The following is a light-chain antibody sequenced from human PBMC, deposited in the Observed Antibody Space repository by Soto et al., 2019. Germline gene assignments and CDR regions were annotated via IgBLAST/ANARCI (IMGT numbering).Light chain of an antibody. CDR3: QHYGGSGT. Sequence: EIVLTQSPGTLSLSPGERATLSCRASQSVSSTYLAWYQQKPGQAPRLLISSASSRATGFPDRFSGSGSGTGFTLTISRLEPEDFAVYYCQHYGGSGTFGQGTKVDIK. J-gene: IGKJ1*01. CDR2: SAS. CDR1: QSVSSTY. V-gene: IGKV3-20*01.